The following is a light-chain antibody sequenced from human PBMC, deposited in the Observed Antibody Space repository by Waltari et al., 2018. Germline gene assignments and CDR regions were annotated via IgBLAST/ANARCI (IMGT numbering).Light chain of an antibody. CDR1: QSVTNNY. CDR2: GAS. V-gene: IGKV3-20*01. Sequence: EIVLTQSPGTLSLSPGERATLSCRASQSVTNNYLNWYQQKPGQAPRLLIYGASSRATGIPDRFSGSGSGTDFTLTINRLEPEDFAVYYCQQYDDSPFAFGPWTKVDIK. CDR3: QQYDDSPFA. J-gene: IGKJ3*01.